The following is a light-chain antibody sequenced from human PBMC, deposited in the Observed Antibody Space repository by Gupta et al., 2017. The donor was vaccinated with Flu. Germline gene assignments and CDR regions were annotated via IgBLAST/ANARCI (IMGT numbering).Light chain of an antibody. J-gene: IGKJ1*01. CDR2: KAS. CDR1: QSINNW. Sequence: DIQMTQSPSTLSASVGDRVTITCRASQSINNWLAWYQQKPGKAPKLLIYKASTLESGVPSRCSGSGSGTEFTLTISSLQPDDFATYYCQQYSTYWTFGQGTKVEIK. CDR3: QQYSTYWT. V-gene: IGKV1-5*03.